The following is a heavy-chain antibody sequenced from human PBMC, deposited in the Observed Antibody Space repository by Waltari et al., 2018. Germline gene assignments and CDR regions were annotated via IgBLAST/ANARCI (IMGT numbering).Heavy chain of an antibody. Sequence: QVQLVQSGSELKKPGASVTVSCKASGYTFTSYAMSCVRQAPGRGLEWMGWINTNTGNPTYAQGFTGRFVFTLDTSDSTAYLQISSLKAEDTAVYYCARVGDYYDSSGHRGAFDIWGQGTMVTVSS. CDR3: ARVGDYYDSSGHRGAFDI. D-gene: IGHD3-22*01. V-gene: IGHV7-4-1*02. CDR1: GYTFTSYA. CDR2: INTNTGNP. J-gene: IGHJ3*02.